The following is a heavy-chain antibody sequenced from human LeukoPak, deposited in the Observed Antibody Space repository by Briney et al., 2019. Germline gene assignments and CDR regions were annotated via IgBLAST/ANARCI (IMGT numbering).Heavy chain of an antibody. V-gene: IGHV1-18*01. D-gene: IGHD6-13*01. J-gene: IGHJ3*02. CDR3: ARDRAAAGAFDI. CDR2: ISAYNGNT. CDR1: GYTFTSYG. Sequence: ASVKVSCKASGYTFTSYGISWVRQAPGQGLEWMGWISAYNGNTNYAQKLQGRVTMTTDTSTSTAYMELRSLRSDDTAVYYCARDRAAAGAFDIWGQGAMVTVSS.